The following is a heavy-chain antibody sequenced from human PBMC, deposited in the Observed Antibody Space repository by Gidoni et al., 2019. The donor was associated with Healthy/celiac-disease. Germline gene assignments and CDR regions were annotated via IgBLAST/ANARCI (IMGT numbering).Heavy chain of an antibody. D-gene: IGHD6-19*01. CDR3: AKDLYSSGPKRYYYYGMDV. CDR2: ISYDGSNK. V-gene: IGHV3-30*18. J-gene: IGHJ6*02. CDR1: GFTFSSYG. Sequence: QVQLVESGGGVVQPGRSLRLSCAASGFTFSSYGMHWVRQAPGKGLEWVAVISYDGSNKYYADSVKGRFTISRDNSKNTLYLQMNSLRAEDTAVYYCAKDLYSSGPKRYYYYGMDVWGQGTTVTVSS.